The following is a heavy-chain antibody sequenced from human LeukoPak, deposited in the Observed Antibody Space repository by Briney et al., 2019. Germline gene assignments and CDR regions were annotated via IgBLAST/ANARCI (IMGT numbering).Heavy chain of an antibody. Sequence: SVKVSCKASGGTFSSYAISWVRQAPGQGLEWMGGIIPIFGTANYAQKFQGRVTITADESTSTAYMELSGLRSEDTAVYYCARLEITTVTTSDYWGQGTLVTVSS. V-gene: IGHV1-69*13. CDR3: ARLEITTVTTSDY. CDR1: GGTFSSYA. CDR2: IIPIFGTA. D-gene: IGHD4-17*01. J-gene: IGHJ4*02.